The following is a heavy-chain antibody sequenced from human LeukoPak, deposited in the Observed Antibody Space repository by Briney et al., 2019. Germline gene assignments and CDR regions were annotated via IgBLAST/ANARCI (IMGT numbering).Heavy chain of an antibody. V-gene: IGHV1-46*01. D-gene: IGHD5-24*01. J-gene: IGHJ4*02. CDR1: GYTFTSYY. CDR3: ASMSDGYNPEYYFDY. CDR2: INPSGGST. Sequence: ASVKVSCKASGYTFTSYYMHWVRQAPGQGLEWMGIINPSGGSTSYAQKFQGRVTMTRDTSTSTVYMELSSLRSEDTAVYYCASMSDGYNPEYYFDYWGQGTLVTVSS.